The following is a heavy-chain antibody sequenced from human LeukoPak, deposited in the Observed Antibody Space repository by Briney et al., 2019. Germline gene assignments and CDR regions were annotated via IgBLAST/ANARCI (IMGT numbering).Heavy chain of an antibody. J-gene: IGHJ4*02. CDR1: GGSISSGSHY. Sequence: SQTLSLTCTVSGGSISSGSHYWSWIWQPAGKGLEWIGRIYSSGSTNYNPSLKSRVTISVDTSKNQFSLKLNSVTAADTAVYYCARAYSPVDYFDYWGQGTLVTVSS. V-gene: IGHV4-61*02. D-gene: IGHD6-13*01. CDR3: ARAYSPVDYFDY. CDR2: IYSSGST.